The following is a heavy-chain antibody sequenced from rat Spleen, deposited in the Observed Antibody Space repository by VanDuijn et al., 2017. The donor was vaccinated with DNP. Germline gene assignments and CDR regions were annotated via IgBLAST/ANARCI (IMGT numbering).Heavy chain of an antibody. J-gene: IGHJ4*01. CDR3: ARQGYNSGWGYAMDA. V-gene: IGHV3-1*01. D-gene: IGHD4-3*01. CDR1: GYSITSNY. Sequence: EVQLQESGPGLVKPSQSLSLTCSVTGYSITSNYWGWIRKFPGNKMEWIGHISYSGSTSYNPSLKSRISITRDTSKNQFFLQLNSVTTEDTATYYCARQGYNSGWGYAMDAWGQGTSVPVSS. CDR2: ISYSGST.